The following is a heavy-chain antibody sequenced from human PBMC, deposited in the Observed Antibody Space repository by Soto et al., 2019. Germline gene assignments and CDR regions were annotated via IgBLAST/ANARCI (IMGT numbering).Heavy chain of an antibody. CDR1: GGSFSGYY. J-gene: IGHJ4*02. Sequence: SETLSLTCAVYGGSFSGYYWSWIRQTPGKGLEWIGEINHSGTTTHNPSLKSRVTISVDTSKNQFSLNLSSVTAADTAVYYCARNMVRGVTRGPFDYWGQGTLVTVSS. V-gene: IGHV4-34*01. CDR2: INHSGTT. CDR3: ARNMVRGVTRGPFDY. D-gene: IGHD3-10*01.